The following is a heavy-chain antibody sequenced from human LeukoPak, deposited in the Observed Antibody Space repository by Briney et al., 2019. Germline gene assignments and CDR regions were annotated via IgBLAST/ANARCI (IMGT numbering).Heavy chain of an antibody. J-gene: IGHJ2*01. D-gene: IGHD6-19*01. CDR3: AGWAYSYWYFDL. Sequence: SETLSLTCAVYGGSFSGYYWSWIRQPPGKGLEWIGEINHSGSTNYNPSLKSRVTISVDTSKNQFSLKLSSVTAADTAVYYCAGWAYSYWYFDLWGRGTLVTVSS. CDR1: GGSFSGYY. V-gene: IGHV4-34*01. CDR2: INHSGST.